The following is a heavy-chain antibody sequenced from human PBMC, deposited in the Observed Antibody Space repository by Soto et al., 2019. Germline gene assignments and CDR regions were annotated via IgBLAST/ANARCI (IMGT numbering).Heavy chain of an antibody. CDR2: ISGSGSST. CDR3: AKERCAYCASFNDH. V-gene: IGHV3-23*01. CDR1: EFTFSNYA. Sequence: EVQLLESGGGLVQPGGSLRLSCAASEFTFSNYAMSWVRQAPGKGLDWVSCISGSGSSTYYAESVKGRVAISRDNSKNTLYLKLNSLRAEDTALSFCAKERCAYCASFNDHWGQGTLVTVS. J-gene: IGHJ4*02. D-gene: IGHD2-15*01.